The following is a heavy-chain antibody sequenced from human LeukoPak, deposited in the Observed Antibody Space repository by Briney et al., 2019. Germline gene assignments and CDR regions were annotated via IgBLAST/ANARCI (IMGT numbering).Heavy chain of an antibody. D-gene: IGHD3-16*01. CDR1: GFTFSDYY. CDR2: ISGSGSSL. J-gene: IGHJ4*02. Sequence: GGSLRLSCAASGFTFSDYYMNWIRQAPGKGLEWLSYISGSGSSLYYTDSVKGRFTISRDNAKKSLYLQMNSLRAEDTAVYYCARDPLEFGGVSHFDYWGQGTLVTVSS. CDR3: ARDPLEFGGVSHFDY. V-gene: IGHV3-11*01.